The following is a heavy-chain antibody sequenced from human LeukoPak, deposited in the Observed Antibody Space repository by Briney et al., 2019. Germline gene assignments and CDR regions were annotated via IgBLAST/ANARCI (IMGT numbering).Heavy chain of an antibody. J-gene: IGHJ4*02. Sequence: SETLSLTCTVSGGSISTSSYYWGWIRQPPGKGLEWIGGIYYSGNTYYNPSLKSRVTITLDTSKNQFSLKLSSVTAADTAVYYCARHISSGFYEYWGQGTLVTVSS. V-gene: IGHV4-39*01. CDR1: GGSISTSSYY. CDR2: IYYSGNT. D-gene: IGHD3-22*01. CDR3: ARHISSGFYEY.